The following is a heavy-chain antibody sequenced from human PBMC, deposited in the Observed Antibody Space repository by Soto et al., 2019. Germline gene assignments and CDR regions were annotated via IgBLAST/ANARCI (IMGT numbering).Heavy chain of an antibody. V-gene: IGHV3-30-3*01. CDR3: ARGITRITMVVVVSGGAFDI. J-gene: IGHJ3*02. Sequence: GGSLRLSCAASGFTFSSYAMHWVRQAPGKRLEWVAVISYDGSNKYYADSVKGRFTISRDNSKNTLYLQMNSLRAEDTAVYYCARGITRITMVVVVSGGAFDIWGQGTMVTVSS. D-gene: IGHD3-22*01. CDR1: GFTFSSYA. CDR2: ISYDGSNK.